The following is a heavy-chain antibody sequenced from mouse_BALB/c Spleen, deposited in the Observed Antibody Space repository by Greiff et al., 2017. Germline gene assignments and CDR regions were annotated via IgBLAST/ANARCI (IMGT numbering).Heavy chain of an antibody. Sequence: QVQLQQPGAELVKPGASVKLSCTASGFTFTGYWMHWVKQRPGQGLEWIGEIDPSDSYTNYNPKFKGKATLTVDKSSSTAYLQRSSLTSEDSAVYYCARGPTGFAYWGQGTLVTVSA. V-gene: IGHV1-69*02. CDR1: GFTFTGYW. D-gene: IGHD4-1*02. CDR2: IDPSDSYT. CDR3: ARGPTGFAY. J-gene: IGHJ3*01.